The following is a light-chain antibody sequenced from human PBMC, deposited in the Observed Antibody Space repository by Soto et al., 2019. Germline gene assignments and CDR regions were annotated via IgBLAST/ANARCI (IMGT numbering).Light chain of an antibody. V-gene: IGKV1-17*03. Sequence: DLQMTQSPSAMSASVGDRVTITCRASQGISNHLAWFQQKPGTVPKRLIYAASTLQGGVPSRFNGSGSGTEFSLTIGSLQPADLATYYCLQYDSYPWTFGQGTKVEIK. J-gene: IGKJ1*01. CDR1: QGISNH. CDR3: LQYDSYPWT. CDR2: AAS.